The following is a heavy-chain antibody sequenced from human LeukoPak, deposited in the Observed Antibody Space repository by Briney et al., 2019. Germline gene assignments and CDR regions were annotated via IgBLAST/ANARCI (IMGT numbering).Heavy chain of an antibody. CDR1: GFTFSSYA. D-gene: IGHD5-12*01. Sequence: GGSLRLSCAASGFTFSSYAVSWVRQAPGKGLEWVSAISGSGGSTYYADSVKGRFTISRDNSKNTLYLQMNSLRAEDTAVYYCAKGGSGYDLIRGLDYWGQGTLVTVSS. V-gene: IGHV3-23*01. CDR2: ISGSGGST. CDR3: AKGGSGYDLIRGLDY. J-gene: IGHJ4*02.